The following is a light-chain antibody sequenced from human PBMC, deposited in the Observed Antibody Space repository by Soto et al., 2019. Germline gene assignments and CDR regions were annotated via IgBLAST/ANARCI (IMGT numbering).Light chain of an antibody. CDR2: DVN. J-gene: IGLJ3*02. CDR3: SSYTSNITWV. V-gene: IGLV2-14*03. CDR1: SGDVGGYNY. Sequence: QSALTQPASVSGSPGQSITISCTGTSGDVGGYNYVSWYQQHPGKAPKLMIYDVNNRPSGVSHRFSGSKSGNTASLTISGLQAEDEADYYCSSYTSNITWVFGGGTKLTVL.